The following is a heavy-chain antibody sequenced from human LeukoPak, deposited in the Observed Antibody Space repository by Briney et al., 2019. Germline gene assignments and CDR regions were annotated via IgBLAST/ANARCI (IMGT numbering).Heavy chain of an antibody. D-gene: IGHD1-26*01. V-gene: IGHV4-61*02. CDR1: GGSISSGNFY. CDR2: IYSTGST. CDR3: ARVNSGSYWEGYYYYYYMDV. J-gene: IGHJ6*03. Sequence: PSETLSLTCTVSGGSISSGNFYWSWIRQPVGKGLEWIGRIYSTGSTNYNPSLKSRVTISVDTSKNQFSLKLSSVTAADTAVYYCARVNSGSYWEGYYYYYYMDVWGKGTTVTISS.